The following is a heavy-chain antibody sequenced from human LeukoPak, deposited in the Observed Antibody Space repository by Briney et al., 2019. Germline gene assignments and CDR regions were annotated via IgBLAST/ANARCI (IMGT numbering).Heavy chain of an antibody. CDR1: GGSISSYY. CDR2: IYYSGST. D-gene: IGHD3-10*01. CDR3: ARAQGETYYYGSGSYVYYFDY. J-gene: IGHJ4*02. Sequence: PSETLSLTCTVSGGSISSYYWSWIRQPPGKGLEWIGYIYYSGSTNYNTSLKSRVTMSVDTSKHQFSLKLSSVTAADTAVYYCARAQGETYYYGSGSYVYYFDYWGQGTLVTVSS. V-gene: IGHV4-59*01.